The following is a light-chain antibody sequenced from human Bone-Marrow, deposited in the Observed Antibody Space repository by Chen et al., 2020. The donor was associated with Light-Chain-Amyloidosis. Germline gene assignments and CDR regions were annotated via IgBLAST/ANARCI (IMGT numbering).Light chain of an antibody. CDR1: SSNLGVGYD. J-gene: IGLJ1*01. Sequence: QSVLTQPPSVSGAPGQRVTISCSGSSSNLGVGYDVHWYQHLPGRAPKLLIFANSDRPSGVPDRFSGSKSGTSAFLAISGLRSEDEADYYCAAWDGSLSGYVFGTGTKVIVL. V-gene: IGLV1-40*01. CDR2: ANS. CDR3: AAWDGSLSGYV.